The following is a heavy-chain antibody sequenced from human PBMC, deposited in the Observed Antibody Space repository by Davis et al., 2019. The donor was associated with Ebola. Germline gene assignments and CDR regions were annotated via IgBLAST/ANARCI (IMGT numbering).Heavy chain of an antibody. Sequence: SETLSLTCTVSGGSISSSSYYWGWIRQPPGKGLEWIGRIYYSGSTYYNPSLKSRVTISVDTSKNQFSLKLSSVTAADTAVYYCAKGGYNPYFDSWGQGTLVTVSS. CDR3: AKGGYNPYFDS. V-gene: IGHV4-39*01. CDR1: GGSISSSSYY. J-gene: IGHJ4*02. CDR2: IYYSGST. D-gene: IGHD5-24*01.